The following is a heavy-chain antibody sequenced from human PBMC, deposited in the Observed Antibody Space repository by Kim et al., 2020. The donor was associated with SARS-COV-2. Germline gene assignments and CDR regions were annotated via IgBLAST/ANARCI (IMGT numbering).Heavy chain of an antibody. CDR3: AKDLTVGGTSYYFDS. CDR2: IGGSGVGT. CDR1: GFTFSDYG. J-gene: IGHJ4*01. V-gene: IGHV3-23*01. Sequence: GGSLRLSCAASGFTFSDYGMSWVRQAPGKGLECVSGIGGSGVGTYYADSVNGRFTISRDNSRNTLYLQMSSLRVEDTAVYYCAKDLTVGGTSYYFDSWG. D-gene: IGHD1-1*01.